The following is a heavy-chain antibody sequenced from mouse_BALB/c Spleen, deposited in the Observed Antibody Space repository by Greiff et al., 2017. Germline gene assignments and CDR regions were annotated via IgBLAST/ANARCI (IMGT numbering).Heavy chain of an antibody. CDR2: IWSGGST. D-gene: IGHD1-1*01. Sequence: QVQLKESGPGLVQPSQSLSITCTVSGFSLTSYGVHWVRQSPGKGLEWLGVIWSGGSTDYNAAFISRLSISKDNSKSQVFLKMNSLQTDDTAMYYCARDHGSSYFDYWGQGTTLTVSS. CDR1: GFSLTSYG. CDR3: ARDHGSSYFDY. J-gene: IGHJ2*01. V-gene: IGHV2-2*01.